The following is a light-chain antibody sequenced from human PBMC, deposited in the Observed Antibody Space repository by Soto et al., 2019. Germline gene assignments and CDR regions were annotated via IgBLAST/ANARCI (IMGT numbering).Light chain of an antibody. Sequence: IVLTQSSGTMSSSPGERVTLSCGASQSVTSNYLAWYQQKPGQSPRLLIFGASIRDTGLPDRFSGGGSGTDFTLTISRLEPEDSAVYYCQQYGSSPGTFGQGTKVDIK. CDR3: QQYGSSPGT. CDR1: QSVTSNY. V-gene: IGKV3-20*01. CDR2: GAS. J-gene: IGKJ1*01.